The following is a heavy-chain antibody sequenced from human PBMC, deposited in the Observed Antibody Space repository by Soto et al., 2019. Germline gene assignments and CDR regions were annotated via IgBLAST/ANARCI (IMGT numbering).Heavy chain of an antibody. CDR3: ARDEYSSSSDPELRYYYYYYGMDV. Sequence: ASVKVSCKASGYTFTSYYMHWVRQAPGQGLEWMGIINPSGGSTSYAQKFQGRVTMTRDTSTSTVYMELSSLRSEDTAVYYCARDEYSSSSDPELRYYYYYYGMDVWGQGTTVT. D-gene: IGHD6-6*01. CDR2: INPSGGST. CDR1: GYTFTSYY. J-gene: IGHJ6*02. V-gene: IGHV1-46*01.